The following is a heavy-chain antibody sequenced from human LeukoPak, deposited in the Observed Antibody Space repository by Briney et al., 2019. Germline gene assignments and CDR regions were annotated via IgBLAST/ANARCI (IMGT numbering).Heavy chain of an antibody. J-gene: IGHJ4*02. CDR3: ARRPIRGYYFDY. V-gene: IGHV4-34*01. CDR2: INHSGST. D-gene: IGHD4-23*01. Sequence: SETLSLTCAVYGGSFSGYYWSWIRQPPGKGLEWIGEINHSGSTNHNPSLKSRVTISVDTSKNQFSLKLSSVTAADTAVYYCARRPIRGYYFDYWGQGTLVTVSS. CDR1: GGSFSGYY.